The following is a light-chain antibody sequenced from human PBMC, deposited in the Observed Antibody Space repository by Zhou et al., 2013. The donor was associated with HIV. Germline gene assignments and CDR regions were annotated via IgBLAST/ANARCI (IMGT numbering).Light chain of an antibody. CDR3: KQSYTPPWT. Sequence: IQMTQSPYSLSASVGDRVTVTCRTRQDIGIFLNWYQQKPGEAPKLLIYDASNLKSGVPSRFSGSGSGTDFTFTITSLQPEDAATYYCKQSYTPPWTFGQGTKVDI. CDR2: DAS. J-gene: IGKJ1*01. V-gene: IGKV1-33*01. CDR1: QDIGIF.